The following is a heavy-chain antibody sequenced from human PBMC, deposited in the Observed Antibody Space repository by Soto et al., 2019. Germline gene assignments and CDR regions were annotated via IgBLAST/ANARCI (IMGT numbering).Heavy chain of an antibody. Sequence: QVQLQQWGAGLLKPSETLSLTCAVYGGSFSGYDWSWILQPPGKGLEWIGEINHSGSTNYNPSLKSRVTISVDTSKNQFSLKLSSVTAADTAVYYCARVVAPDWGQGTLVTVSS. CDR3: ARVVAPD. J-gene: IGHJ4*02. V-gene: IGHV4-34*01. CDR2: INHSGST. D-gene: IGHD2-21*01. CDR1: GGSFSGYD.